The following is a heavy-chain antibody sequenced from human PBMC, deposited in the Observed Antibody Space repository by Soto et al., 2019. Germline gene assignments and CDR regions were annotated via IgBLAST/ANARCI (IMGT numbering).Heavy chain of an antibody. D-gene: IGHD3-22*01. V-gene: IGHV4-30-4*01. CDR3: AREIIPLTTDWYLDL. J-gene: IGHJ2*01. Sequence: QVQLQESGPGLVKPSETLSLTCTVYGGSISGGGYYWSWIRQPPGKGLGWIGYTYDSGITYYNPSLKSRISISIDTSKNQFSLRLTSVTAADTAVYYCAREIIPLTTDWYLDLWGRGTLVTVSS. CDR2: TYDSGIT. CDR1: GGSISGGGYY.